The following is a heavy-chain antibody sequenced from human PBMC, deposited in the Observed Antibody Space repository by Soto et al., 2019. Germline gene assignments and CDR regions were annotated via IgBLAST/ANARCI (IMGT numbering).Heavy chain of an antibody. CDR3: ATDQFVSGSYYDYGMDV. CDR2: IKSKSDDGTT. Sequence: EVQLVESGGGLVKPGGSLRVSCAVSGFNVHDAWMNWVRQAPGKGLEWVGRIKSKSDDGTTDYTAPVKGRFTISRDESSNTVYLQMSALTSEDTAVYYCATDQFVSGSYYDYGMDVCGQGTTVTVSS. D-gene: IGHD1-26*01. J-gene: IGHJ6*02. V-gene: IGHV3-15*07. CDR1: GFNVHDAW.